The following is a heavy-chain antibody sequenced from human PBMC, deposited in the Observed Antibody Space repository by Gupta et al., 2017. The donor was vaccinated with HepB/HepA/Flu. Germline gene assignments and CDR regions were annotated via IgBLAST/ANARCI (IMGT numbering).Heavy chain of an antibody. V-gene: IGHV3-30-3*01. J-gene: IGHJ6*02. CDR2: ISYDGSNK. D-gene: IGHD1-26*01. CDR3: ARDLKLLAHYYYYGMDV. Sequence: QVQLVESGGGVVQPGRSLRLSCAASGFTFSSYAMHWVRQAPGKGLEWVAVISYDGSNKYYADSVKGRFTISRDNSKNTLYLQMNSLRAEDTAVYYCARDLKLLAHYYYYGMDVWGQGTTVTVSS. CDR1: GFTFSSYA.